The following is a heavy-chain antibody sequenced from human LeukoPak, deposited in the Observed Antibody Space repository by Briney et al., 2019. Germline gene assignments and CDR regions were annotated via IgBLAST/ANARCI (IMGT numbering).Heavy chain of an antibody. Sequence: GGSLRLSCAASGFTFSSYAMSWVRQAPGKGLEWVSAISGSGGSTYYADSVKGRFTISRDNSKNTLYLQMNSLRAEDTAVYYCAKDGSTIFGVVIKPPDYWGQGTLVTVSS. CDR2: ISGSGGST. J-gene: IGHJ4*02. V-gene: IGHV3-23*01. CDR3: AKDGSTIFGVVIKPPDY. D-gene: IGHD3-3*01. CDR1: GFTFSSYA.